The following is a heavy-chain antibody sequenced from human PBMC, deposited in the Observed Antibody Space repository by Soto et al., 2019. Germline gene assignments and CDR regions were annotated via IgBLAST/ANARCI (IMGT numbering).Heavy chain of an antibody. CDR3: ARDRYHDSSGDYYESRY. D-gene: IGHD3-22*01. CDR1: GGTFSSYG. CDR2: MIPVFGIP. V-gene: IGHV1-69*12. Sequence: QVQLVQSGAEVKKPGSSVKVSCKASGGTFSSYGISWVRQAPGQGLEWMGGMIPVFGIPKYAQEVQRRVTITAEEFRSPGYMALTSPRTEDTAIHYGARDRYHDSSGDYYESRYWGQGALVTVSS. J-gene: IGHJ4*02.